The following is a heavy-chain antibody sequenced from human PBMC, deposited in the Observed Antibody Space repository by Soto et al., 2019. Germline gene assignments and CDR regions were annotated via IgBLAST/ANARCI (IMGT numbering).Heavy chain of an antibody. CDR2: ISAYNGNT. V-gene: IGHV1-18*01. CDR3: ARDLNRAWVSSFDY. Sequence: ASVKVSCKASGYTFTSYGISWVRQAPGQGLEWMGWISAYNGNTNYAQKLQGRVTMTTDTSTSTAHMELRSLRSDDTAVYYCARDLNRAWVSSFDYWGQGTLVTVSS. J-gene: IGHJ4*02. CDR1: GYTFTSYG. D-gene: IGHD1-26*01.